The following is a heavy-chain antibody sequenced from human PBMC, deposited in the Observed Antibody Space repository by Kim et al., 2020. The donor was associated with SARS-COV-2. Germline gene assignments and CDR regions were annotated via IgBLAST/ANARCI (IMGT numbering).Heavy chain of an antibody. Sequence: SYTPSPRSRVPISVDTSKNQFSLKLSSVTAADTAVYYWATRLTRATIDYWGQGTLVTVSS. J-gene: IGHJ4*02. CDR3: ATRLTRATIDY. D-gene: IGHD1-26*01. V-gene: IGHV4-39*01.